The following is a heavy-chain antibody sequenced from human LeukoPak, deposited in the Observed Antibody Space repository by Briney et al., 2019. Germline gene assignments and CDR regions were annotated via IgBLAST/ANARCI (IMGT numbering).Heavy chain of an antibody. J-gene: IGHJ3*02. Sequence: SSETLSLTCTVSGGSISSSNYYWGWIRQPPGKGLECIGSVYYSGNTYYNPSLKSRVTISVDTSKNQFSLKLSSVTAADTAVYYCARVYKGWRGGREAFDIWGQGTMVTVSS. CDR2: VYYSGNT. CDR3: ARVYKGWRGGREAFDI. CDR1: GGSISSSNYY. V-gene: IGHV4-39*07. D-gene: IGHD5-24*01.